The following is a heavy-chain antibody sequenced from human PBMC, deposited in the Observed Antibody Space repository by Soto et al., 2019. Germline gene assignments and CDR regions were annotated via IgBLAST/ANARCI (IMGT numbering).Heavy chain of an antibody. V-gene: IGHV4-61*01. D-gene: IGHD3-3*01. CDR3: AREGGVLRLSNWLDP. CDR1: GDSVSSDSYY. Sequence: PSESLSLTCTVSGDSVSSDSYYWSWSRQPPGKGLEWIGYIYHDGSTSYNPSLQSRVTMSINTSKNQFSLELSSVTAADTAIYYCAREGGVLRLSNWLDPWGQGTQVTVSS. CDR2: IYHDGST. J-gene: IGHJ5*02.